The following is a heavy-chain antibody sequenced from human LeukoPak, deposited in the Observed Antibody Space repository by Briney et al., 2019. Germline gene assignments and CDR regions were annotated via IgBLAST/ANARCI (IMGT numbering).Heavy chain of an antibody. Sequence: GGSLRLSCAASGSTFSDYYMSWIRQAPGKGLEWVSYISGSGSTLYYADSVKGRFTISRDNAKNPLYLQMNSLRAEDTAVYYCAREGYSSSWYSVWGQGTLVTVSS. CDR1: GSTFSDYY. CDR2: ISGSGSTL. J-gene: IGHJ4*02. D-gene: IGHD6-13*01. CDR3: AREGYSSSWYSV. V-gene: IGHV3-11*01.